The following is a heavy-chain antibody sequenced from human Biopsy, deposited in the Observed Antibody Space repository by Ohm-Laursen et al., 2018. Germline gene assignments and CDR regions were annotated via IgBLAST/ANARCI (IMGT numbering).Heavy chain of an antibody. CDR3: TRAEAGSGSLLYFDY. Sequence: GSLRLSCAASEFIFSRFWMYWVRQAPGKGLVWVPRINTDGSSTNYADAVKGRFTISRDNAKNTVFLQMNSLRAEDTAVYYCTRAEAGSGSLLYFDYWGQGTLVTVSS. D-gene: IGHD3-10*01. CDR2: INTDGSST. J-gene: IGHJ4*02. V-gene: IGHV3-74*01. CDR1: EFIFSRFW.